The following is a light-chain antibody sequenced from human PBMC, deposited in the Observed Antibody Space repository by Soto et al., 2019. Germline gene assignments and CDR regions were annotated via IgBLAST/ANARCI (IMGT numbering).Light chain of an antibody. CDR3: SSYTSGITLV. CDR2: EVS. V-gene: IGLV2-14*01. J-gene: IGLJ1*01. CDR1: SSDVGGYNY. Sequence: QSVLTQPASVSGSPGQSITISCTGTSSDVGGYNYVSWYQQHPGKAPKLMIYEVSNRPSGVSNRFSGSKSGNTVSLTISGLQAEDEADYYCSSYTSGITLVFGTGTKLTVL.